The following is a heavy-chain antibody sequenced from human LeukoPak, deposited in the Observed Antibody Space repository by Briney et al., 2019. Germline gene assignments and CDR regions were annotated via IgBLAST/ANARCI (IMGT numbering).Heavy chain of an antibody. CDR3: ARDSGWLRAVEWFDP. D-gene: IGHD5-12*01. CDR1: GGSISSGSYY. J-gene: IGHJ5*02. Sequence: SETLSLTCTVSGGSISSGSYYWSWIRQPAGKGLEWIGRIYTSGSTNYNPSLKSRVTMSVDTSKNQFSLKLSSVTAADTAVYYCARDSGWLRAVEWFDPWGQGTLVTVSS. CDR2: IYTSGST. V-gene: IGHV4-61*02.